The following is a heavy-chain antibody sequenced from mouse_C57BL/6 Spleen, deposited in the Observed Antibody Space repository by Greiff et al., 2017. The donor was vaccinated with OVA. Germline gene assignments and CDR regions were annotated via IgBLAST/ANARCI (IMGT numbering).Heavy chain of an antibody. CDR3: SRPAYCSTYGFAY. D-gene: IGHD1-1*01. V-gene: IGHV5-17*01. Sequence: EVQVVESGGGLVKPGGSLKLSCAASGFTFSDYGMHWVRQAPEKGLEWVAYISSGSSTIYYADTVKGRFTLSRDNAKNTLFLQMTSLRSEATAMYYCSRPAYCSTYGFAYWGQGTLVTVSA. CDR2: ISSGSSTI. CDR1: GFTFSDYG. J-gene: IGHJ3*01.